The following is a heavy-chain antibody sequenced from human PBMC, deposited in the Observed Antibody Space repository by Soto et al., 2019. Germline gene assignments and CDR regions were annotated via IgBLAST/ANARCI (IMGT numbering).Heavy chain of an antibody. V-gene: IGHV1-2*04. Sequence: QVQLVQSGAEVKTPGASVKVSCRASGYTFTDYYMHWVRQAPGQGLEWMGWINPNSGAAHFPQKFQDCVTMSSVTSIRTAYFDLKRMTSDDTAVYYCARGYCSSTSCDVPVWYFDLWGRGTLVTVSS. D-gene: IGHD2-2*01. CDR1: GYTFTDYY. CDR2: INPNSGAA. J-gene: IGHJ2*01. CDR3: ARGYCSSTSCDVPVWYFDL.